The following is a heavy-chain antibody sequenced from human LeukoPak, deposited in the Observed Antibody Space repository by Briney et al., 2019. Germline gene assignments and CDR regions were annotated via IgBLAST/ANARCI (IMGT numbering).Heavy chain of an antibody. CDR1: GFTFGDYA. CDR3: SRGSIENGSGWYIDY. Sequence: PGRSLRLSCTTSGFTFGDYAVARVRQAPGKGLEWVGFARNRAYGGATDYAASAKGRFTISRDDSRNIAYLQMSGLQTDDTAVYYCSRGSIENGSGWYIDYWGQGTLVTVSS. CDR2: ARNRAYGGAT. J-gene: IGHJ4*02. V-gene: IGHV3-49*04. D-gene: IGHD6-19*01.